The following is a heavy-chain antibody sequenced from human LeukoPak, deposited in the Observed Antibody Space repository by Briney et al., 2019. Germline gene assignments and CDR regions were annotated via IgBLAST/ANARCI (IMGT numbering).Heavy chain of an antibody. CDR1: GGPFSGYY. V-gene: IGHV4-34*01. Sequence: PSETLSLTCAVYGGPFSGYYWSWIRQPPGKGLEWIGEINHSGSTNYNPSLKSRVTISVDTSKNQFSLKLSSVTAADTAVYYCASVYSSSRSYYYMDVWGKGTTVTVSS. J-gene: IGHJ6*03. D-gene: IGHD6-6*01. CDR2: INHSGST. CDR3: ASVYSSSRSYYYMDV.